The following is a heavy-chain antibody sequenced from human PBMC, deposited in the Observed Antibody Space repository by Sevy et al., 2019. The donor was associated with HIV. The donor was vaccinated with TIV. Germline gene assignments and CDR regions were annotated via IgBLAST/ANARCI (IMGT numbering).Heavy chain of an antibody. CDR3: ARDYVLPATIDYYYYGMDV. Sequence: GGSLRLSCAASGFNFRTYNMNWVRQAPGKGLEWVSSVSSSSSYIYYVDSVKGRFTISRDNAKTSLYLQMNSLRAEDTAVYYCARDYVLPATIDYYYYGMDVWGQGTTVTVSS. CDR2: VSSSSSYI. J-gene: IGHJ6*02. CDR1: GFNFRTYN. V-gene: IGHV3-21*01. D-gene: IGHD2-2*01.